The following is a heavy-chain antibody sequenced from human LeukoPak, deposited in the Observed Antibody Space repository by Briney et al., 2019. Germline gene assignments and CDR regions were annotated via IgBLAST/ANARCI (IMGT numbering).Heavy chain of an antibody. J-gene: IGHJ4*02. V-gene: IGHV3-11*01. CDR3: ARAETSGYDSLVPHY. D-gene: IGHD5-12*01. CDR2: ISSSGSTI. Sequence: GGSLRLSCAASGFTFSDYYMSWIRQAPGKGLEWVSYISSSGSTIYYADSVKGRFTISRDNAKNSLYLQMNSLRAEDTAVYYCARAETSGYDSLVPHYWGQGTLVTVSS. CDR1: GFTFSDYY.